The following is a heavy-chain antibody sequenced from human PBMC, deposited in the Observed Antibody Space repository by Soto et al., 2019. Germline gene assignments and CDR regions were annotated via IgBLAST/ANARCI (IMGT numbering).Heavy chain of an antibody. V-gene: IGHV3-33*01. Sequence: QVQLVESGGGVVQPGRSLRLSCAASGFTFSSYGMHWVRQAPGKGLEWVAVIWYDGSNKYYADSVKGRFTISRDKSXNTLYLQMNSLRAEDTAVYYCARGQFDDSSGGFDYWGQGTLVTVSS. CDR2: IWYDGSNK. CDR3: ARGQFDDSSGGFDY. D-gene: IGHD3-22*01. J-gene: IGHJ4*02. CDR1: GFTFSSYG.